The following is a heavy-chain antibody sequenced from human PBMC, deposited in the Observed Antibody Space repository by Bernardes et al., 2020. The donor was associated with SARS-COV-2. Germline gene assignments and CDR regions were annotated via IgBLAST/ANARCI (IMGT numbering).Heavy chain of an antibody. CDR1: GFTFSSST. D-gene: IGHD4-4*01. V-gene: IGHV3-21*06. Sequence: GGSLRLSCAASGFTFSSSTMNWVRQAPGTGLEWISSISTSSSYISYSDSVRGRFTISRDNAKNSVSLQMNSLRAEDTAVYYCARVDFSNLYYFDYWGQGTPVTVSS. CDR2: ISTSSSYI. J-gene: IGHJ4*02. CDR3: ARVDFSNLYYFDY.